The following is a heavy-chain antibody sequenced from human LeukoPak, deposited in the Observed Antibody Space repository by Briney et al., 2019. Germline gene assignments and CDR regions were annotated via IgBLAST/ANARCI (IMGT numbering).Heavy chain of an antibody. CDR3: ARGAGYCSSTSCYVFDY. V-gene: IGHV1-18*04. CDR1: GYTFTSYG. J-gene: IGHJ4*02. Sequence: ASVKVSCKASGYTFTSYGISWVRQAPGQGLEWMGWISAYNGNTNYAQKLQGRVTMTTDTSTSTAYMALRSLRSDDTAVYYCARGAGYCSSTSCYVFDYWGQGTLVTVSS. CDR2: ISAYNGNT. D-gene: IGHD2-2*01.